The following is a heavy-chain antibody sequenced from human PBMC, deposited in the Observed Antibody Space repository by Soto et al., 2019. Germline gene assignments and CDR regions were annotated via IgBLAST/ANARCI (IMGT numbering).Heavy chain of an antibody. V-gene: IGHV3-30*18. Sequence: PGGSLRLSCAASGFTFSSYGMHWVRQAPGKGLEWVAVISYDGSNKYYADSVKGRFTISRDNSKNTLYLQMNSLRAEDTAVYYCAKDLQEGKLWLRNYYYYGMDVWGQGTTVTVSS. D-gene: IGHD5-18*01. CDR3: AKDLQEGKLWLRNYYYYGMDV. J-gene: IGHJ6*02. CDR2: ISYDGSNK. CDR1: GFTFSSYG.